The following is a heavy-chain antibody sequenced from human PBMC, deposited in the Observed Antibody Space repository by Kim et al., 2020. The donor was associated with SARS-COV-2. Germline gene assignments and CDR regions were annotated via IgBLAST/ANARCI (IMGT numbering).Heavy chain of an antibody. Sequence: ASVKVSCKVSGYTLTELSMHWVRQAPGKGLEWMGGFDPEDAETIYAQKFQGRVTMTEDTSTDTAYMELSSLRSEDTAVYYCATSFAYYDSSGYLSLLYWGQGTLVPVSS. CDR2: FDPEDAET. CDR1: GYTLTELS. V-gene: IGHV1-24*01. J-gene: IGHJ4*02. CDR3: ATSFAYYDSSGYLSLLY. D-gene: IGHD3-22*01.